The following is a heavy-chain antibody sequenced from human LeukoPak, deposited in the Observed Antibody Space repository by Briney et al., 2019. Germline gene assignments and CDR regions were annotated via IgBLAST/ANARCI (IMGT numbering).Heavy chain of an antibody. D-gene: IGHD2-15*01. CDR3: ARGVVVAAKDAFDS. V-gene: IGHV4-39*01. CDR1: GGSISSSSYY. Sequence: PSETLSLTCTVSGGSISSSSYYWGWIRQPPGKGLEWIGGIYYSGSTYYNPSLKSRVTISVDTSKNQFSLKLSSVTAADTAVYYCARGVVVAAKDAFDSWGQGTMVTVSS. CDR2: IYYSGST. J-gene: IGHJ3*02.